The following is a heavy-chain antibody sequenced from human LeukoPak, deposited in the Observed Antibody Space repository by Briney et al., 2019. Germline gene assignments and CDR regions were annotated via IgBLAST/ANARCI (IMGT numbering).Heavy chain of an antibody. D-gene: IGHD5-18*01. J-gene: IGHJ4*02. CDR3: ARGRNTGRQFYFDY. CDR2: IKQDGSEK. CDR1: GFTFSSYW. Sequence: PGGSLRLSCAASGFTFSSYWMSWVRQAPGKGLEWVANIKQDGSEKYYVDSVKGRFTISRDNAKNSLYLQMNSLRAEDTAVYYCARGRNTGRQFYFDYWGQGTLVTVAS. V-gene: IGHV3-7*01.